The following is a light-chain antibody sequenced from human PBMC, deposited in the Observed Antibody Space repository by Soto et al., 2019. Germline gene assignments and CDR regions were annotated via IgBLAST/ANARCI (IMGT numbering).Light chain of an antibody. CDR3: QSYDSSLSGSV. V-gene: IGLV1-40*01. Sequence: QSVLTQPPSMSGAPGQRVTISCTGSSSNIGAGYDVHWYQQLPGTAPKLLIFDNINRPSGVPDRFSGSKSGTSASLAITGLQAEDEADYYCQSYDSSLSGSVFGGGTKLTVL. CDR2: DNI. J-gene: IGLJ2*01. CDR1: SSNIGAGYD.